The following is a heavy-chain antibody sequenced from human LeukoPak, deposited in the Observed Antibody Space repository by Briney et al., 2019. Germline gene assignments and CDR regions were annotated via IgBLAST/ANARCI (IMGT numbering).Heavy chain of an antibody. J-gene: IGHJ6*03. V-gene: IGHV4-30-2*01. Sequence: SETLSLTCTVSGGSISSGGYYWSWIRQPPGKGLEWIGYIYHSGSTYYNPSLKSRVTISVDRTKNQFSLKLSSVTAADTAVYYCARVRRVSVAIAAADPDKTLTRYYYYMDVWGKGTTVTVSS. CDR1: GGSISSGGYY. D-gene: IGHD6-13*01. CDR2: IYHSGST. CDR3: ARVRRVSVAIAAADPDKTLTRYYYYMDV.